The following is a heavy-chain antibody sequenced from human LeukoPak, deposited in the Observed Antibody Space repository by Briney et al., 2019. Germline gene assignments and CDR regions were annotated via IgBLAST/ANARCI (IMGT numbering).Heavy chain of an antibody. Sequence: PGGSLRLSCAASGFTFRSYGMHWVRQAPGKGLEWVAVIWYDGSNKYYADSVKGRFTISRDNSKNTLYLQMNSLRSEDTAVYYCARGSYSSSWYPFYWGQGTLVTVSS. CDR3: ARGSYSSSWYPFY. CDR1: GFTFRSYG. V-gene: IGHV3-33*01. J-gene: IGHJ4*02. CDR2: IWYDGSNK. D-gene: IGHD6-13*01.